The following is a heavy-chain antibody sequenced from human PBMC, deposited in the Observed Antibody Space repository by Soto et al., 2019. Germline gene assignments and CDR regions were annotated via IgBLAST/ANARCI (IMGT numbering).Heavy chain of an antibody. CDR2: ISGGGIST. V-gene: IGHV3-23*01. CDR3: ARDAISMVRGTNNWFDP. Sequence: EVQLLESGGGLVQPGGSLTLSCAASGFTFSNYAMSWVRQAPGKGLEWVSAISGGGISTYYADSVRGRFTISRDTSRNTLYLRMKRLRAEDTAVYYCARDAISMVRGTNNWFDPWGQGTLVTVSS. D-gene: IGHD3-10*01. CDR1: GFTFSNYA. J-gene: IGHJ5*02.